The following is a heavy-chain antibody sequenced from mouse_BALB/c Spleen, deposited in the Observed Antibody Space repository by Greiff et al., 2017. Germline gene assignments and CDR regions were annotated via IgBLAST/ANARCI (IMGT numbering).Heavy chain of an antibody. Sequence: EVQRVESGGGLVKPGGSLKLSCAASGFTFSDYYMYWVRQTPEKRLEWVATISDGGSYTYYPDSVKGRFTISRDNAKNNLYLQMSSLKSEDTAMYYCAREITTAFAYWGQGTLVTVSA. J-gene: IGHJ3*01. CDR1: GFTFSDYY. V-gene: IGHV5-4*02. CDR2: ISDGGSYT. D-gene: IGHD1-2*01. CDR3: AREITTAFAY.